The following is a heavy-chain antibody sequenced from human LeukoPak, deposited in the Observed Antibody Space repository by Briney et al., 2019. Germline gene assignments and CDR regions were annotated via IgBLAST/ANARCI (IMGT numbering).Heavy chain of an antibody. Sequence: GGSLRLSCAVSGFNFNTYSMNWVRQAPGKGPEWVSSISSTSNYIYYAESVKGRFAVSRDNAKNSLYLQMNSLRAEDTAVYYCARGGPRSPYSSSWFDPWGQGTLVTVSS. V-gene: IGHV3-21*01. CDR3: ARGGPRSPYSSSWFDP. CDR1: GFNFNTYS. D-gene: IGHD6-13*01. J-gene: IGHJ5*02. CDR2: ISSTSNYI.